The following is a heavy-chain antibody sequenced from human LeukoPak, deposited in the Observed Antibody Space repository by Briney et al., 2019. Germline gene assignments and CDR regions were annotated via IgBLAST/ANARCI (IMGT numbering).Heavy chain of an antibody. CDR2: IWYDGSNK. Sequence: GRSVRLSCAASGFTFSRYGMHWVRQAPGEGLEWVAVIWYDGSNKYYADSVKGRFTISRDNSKNTLYLQMNSLRAEDTAVYYCARDLDPAAMDGMDVWGQGTTVTVSS. J-gene: IGHJ6*02. CDR3: ARDLDPAAMDGMDV. V-gene: IGHV3-33*01. CDR1: GFTFSRYG. D-gene: IGHD2-2*01.